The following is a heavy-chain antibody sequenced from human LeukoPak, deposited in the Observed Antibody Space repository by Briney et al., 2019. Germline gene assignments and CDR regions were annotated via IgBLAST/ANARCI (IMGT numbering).Heavy chain of an antibody. J-gene: IGHJ3*01. CDR1: GFTFSDYA. CDR2: LSYGGTNK. D-gene: IGHD3-3*01. Sequence: GRSLRLSCAASGFTFSDYAMHGVRQAPGKGLEWVAVLSYGGTNKYYADSVKGRFTISRDNSKNTMFLQMNSLRAEDTAVYHCARDRSGYANDAFDFWGQGAMVTVSS. CDR3: ARDRSGYANDAFDF. V-gene: IGHV3-30-3*01.